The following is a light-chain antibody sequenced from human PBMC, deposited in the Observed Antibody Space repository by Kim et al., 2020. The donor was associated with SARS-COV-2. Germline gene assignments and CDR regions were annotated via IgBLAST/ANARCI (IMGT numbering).Light chain of an antibody. V-gene: IGKV1D-16*01. CDR1: QGISTW. CDR2: AAS. J-gene: IGKJ4*01. Sequence: ASVGDRVTITCRASQGISTWLAWYQQKPDKAPKSLIFAASSLHSGVPSRFSGSGFGTDFTLTISSLQPEDFATYYCQQYDSNPLTFGGGTKVEIK. CDR3: QQYDSNPLT.